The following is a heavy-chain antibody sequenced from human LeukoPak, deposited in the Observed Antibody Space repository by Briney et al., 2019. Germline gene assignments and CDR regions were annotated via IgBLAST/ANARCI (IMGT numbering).Heavy chain of an antibody. J-gene: IGHJ6*03. Sequence: PGGSLRLSCAASGFTFSSYTMNWVRQAPGKGLEWVSSISSSSSYIYYADSVKGRFTISRDNAKNSLYVQMNSLRAEDTAVYYCARDSALRFLEWLPGYMDVWGKGTTVTVSS. CDR3: ARDSALRFLEWLPGYMDV. V-gene: IGHV3-21*01. D-gene: IGHD3-3*01. CDR1: GFTFSSYT. CDR2: ISSSSSYI.